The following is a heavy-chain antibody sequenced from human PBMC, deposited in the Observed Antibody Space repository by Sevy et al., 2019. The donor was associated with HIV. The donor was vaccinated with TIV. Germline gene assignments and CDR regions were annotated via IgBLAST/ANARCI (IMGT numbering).Heavy chain of an antibody. Sequence: GGSLRLSCAASEFTFSSYAMHWVRQAPGKGLEWVAVISYDGSNKYYADSVKGRFTISRDNSKNTLYLQMNSLRAEDTAVYYCAREALLYYDILTGPVGEFDYWGQGTLVTVSS. CDR3: AREALLYYDILTGPVGEFDY. D-gene: IGHD3-9*01. V-gene: IGHV3-30-3*01. J-gene: IGHJ4*02. CDR2: ISYDGSNK. CDR1: EFTFSSYA.